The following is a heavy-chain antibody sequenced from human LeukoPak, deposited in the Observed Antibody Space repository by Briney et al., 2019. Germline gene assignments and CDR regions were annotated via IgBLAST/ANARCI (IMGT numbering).Heavy chain of an antibody. Sequence: GESLKISCKGSGYSFTSDWISWVRQMPRKGLEWIGRTDPSESYTNYSPSFQGHVTISADKSISTAYLQWSSLKASDTAMYYCARTPGYSYGHNWFDPWGQGTLVTVSS. CDR1: GYSFTSDW. D-gene: IGHD5-18*01. CDR2: TDPSESYT. V-gene: IGHV5-10-1*01. CDR3: ARTPGYSYGHNWFDP. J-gene: IGHJ5*02.